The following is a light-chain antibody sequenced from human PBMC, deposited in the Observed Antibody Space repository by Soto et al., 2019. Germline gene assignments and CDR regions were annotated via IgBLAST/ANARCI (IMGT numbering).Light chain of an antibody. CDR2: GAS. CDR3: QQYSNWPPYT. Sequence: EIMMTQSQATLSVSPGESATLSCRASQSVRTHLAWYQQKPGQAPRLLIHGASTRATGIPDRFRGSGSGTEFTLTISSLQSEDFAVYYCQQYSNWPPYTFGQGTKVEIK. J-gene: IGKJ2*01. CDR1: QSVRTH. V-gene: IGKV3-15*01.